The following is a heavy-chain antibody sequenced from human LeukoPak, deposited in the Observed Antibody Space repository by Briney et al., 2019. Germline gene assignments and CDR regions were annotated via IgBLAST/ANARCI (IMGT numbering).Heavy chain of an antibody. CDR2: ISSSGSTI. D-gene: IGHD1-26*01. Sequence: PGGSLRLSCAASGFTFSSYEMNWVRQAPGKGLEWVSYISSSGSTIYYADSVKGRFTISRDNSKNTLYLQMNGLRAEDTAVYYCAKAGSIRFDYWGQGTLVTVSS. J-gene: IGHJ4*02. CDR3: AKAGSIRFDY. CDR1: GFTFSSYE. V-gene: IGHV3-48*03.